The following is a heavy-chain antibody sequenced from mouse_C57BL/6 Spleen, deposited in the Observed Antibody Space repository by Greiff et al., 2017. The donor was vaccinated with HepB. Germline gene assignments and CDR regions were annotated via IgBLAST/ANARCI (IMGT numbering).Heavy chain of an antibody. V-gene: IGHV1-50*01. Sequence: VQLQQPGAELVKPGASVKLSCKASGYTFTSYWMQWVKQRPGQGLEWIGEIDPSDSYTNYNQKFKGKATLTVDTSSSTAYMQLSSLTSEDSAVYYCARGDYDKAMDYWGQGTSVTVSS. CDR1: GYTFTSYW. D-gene: IGHD2-4*01. CDR3: ARGDYDKAMDY. J-gene: IGHJ4*01. CDR2: IDPSDSYT.